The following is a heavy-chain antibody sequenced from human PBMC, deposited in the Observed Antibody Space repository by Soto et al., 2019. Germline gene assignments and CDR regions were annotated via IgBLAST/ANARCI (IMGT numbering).Heavy chain of an antibody. CDR1: GFTFTRYS. Sequence: GALRLSCAASGFTFTRYSMNWVRQAPGKGLEWVSSTSSTTNYIYYGDSMKGRFTISRDNAKNSLYLEMNSLRAEDTAVYYCARESEDLTSNLDYWGQGTLVTVSS. V-gene: IGHV3-21*06. J-gene: IGHJ4*02. CDR3: ARESEDLTSNLDY. CDR2: TSSTTNYI.